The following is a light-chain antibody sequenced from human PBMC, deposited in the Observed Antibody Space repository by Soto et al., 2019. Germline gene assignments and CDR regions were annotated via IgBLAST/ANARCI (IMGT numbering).Light chain of an antibody. J-gene: IGKJ2*01. CDR2: SAT. CDR1: QSVNNR. CDR3: QRYNAWPPHT. V-gene: IGKV3D-15*01. Sequence: VMTQFPATLSASPGERVALSCRPSQSVNNRLAWYQQRPGQAPRLLIYSATLRAAGVPDRFTGRGSGTEFTLIISSLQSEDYGVYYCQRYNAWPPHTFGQGTRVE.